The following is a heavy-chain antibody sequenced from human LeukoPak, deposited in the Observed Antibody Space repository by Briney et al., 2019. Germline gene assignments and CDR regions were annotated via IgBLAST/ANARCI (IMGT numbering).Heavy chain of an antibody. CDR2: FDSEDGET. V-gene: IGHV1-24*01. CDR3: ATRYNSGWLNY. Sequence: ASVNVSCKVSGYTLTELSMHWVRQAPGKGLEWMGDFDSEDGETIYAQKFQGRVTMTEDTSTDTAYMELSSLRSEDTAVYYCATRYNSGWLNYWGQGTLVTVSS. D-gene: IGHD6-19*01. CDR1: GYTLTELS. J-gene: IGHJ4*02.